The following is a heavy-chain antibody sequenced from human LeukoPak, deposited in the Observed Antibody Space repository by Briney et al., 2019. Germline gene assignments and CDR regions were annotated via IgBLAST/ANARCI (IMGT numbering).Heavy chain of an antibody. V-gene: IGHV3-48*04. CDR1: GFTFSSYS. Sequence: GGSLRLSCAASGFTFSSYSMNWVRQAPGKGLEWVSYISSSSSTIYYADSVKGRFTISRDNAKNSLYLQMNSLRAEDTAVYYCARDEGYSSRENWFDPWGQGTLVTVSS. J-gene: IGHJ5*02. CDR3: ARDEGYSSRENWFDP. CDR2: ISSSSSTI. D-gene: IGHD6-13*01.